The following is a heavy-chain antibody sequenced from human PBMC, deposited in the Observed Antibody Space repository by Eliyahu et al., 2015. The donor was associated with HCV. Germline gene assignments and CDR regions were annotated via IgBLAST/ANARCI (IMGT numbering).Heavy chain of an antibody. CDR2: ISSSSSAI. D-gene: IGHD2-2*01. CDR3: ARDRIEYQLLGPYYGMDV. Sequence: EVQLVESGGGLVQPGGSLRLSCVASGFTFSSYSMNWVRQAPGKGLEWVSYISSSSSAIHYADSVKGRFTISRNNAKNSLYLQMNSLRDEDTAVYYCARDRIEYQLLGPYYGMDVWGQGTTVTVSS. J-gene: IGHJ6*02. V-gene: IGHV3-48*02. CDR1: GFTFSSYS.